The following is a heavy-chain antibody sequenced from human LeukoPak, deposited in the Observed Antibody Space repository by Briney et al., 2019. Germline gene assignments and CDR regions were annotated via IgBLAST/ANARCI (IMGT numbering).Heavy chain of an antibody. CDR1: GYTLTELS. CDR2: FDPEVGET. J-gene: IGHJ3*02. CDR3: ATDINRDYYDSSGYSNAFDI. Sequence: ASVKVSCKVSGYTLTELSMHWVRQAPGKGLEWMGGFDPEVGETIYAQKFQGRVTMTEDTSTDTAYMELSSLRSEDTAVYYCATDINRDYYDSSGYSNAFDIWGQGTMVTVSS. V-gene: IGHV1-24*01. D-gene: IGHD3-22*01.